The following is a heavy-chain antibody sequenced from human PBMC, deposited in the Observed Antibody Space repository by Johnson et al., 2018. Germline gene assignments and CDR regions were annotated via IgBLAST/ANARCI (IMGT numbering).Heavy chain of an antibody. CDR2: ISYDGSNK. D-gene: IGHD1-26*01. CDR1: GFTFSSYG. J-gene: IGHJ1*01. V-gene: IGHV3-30*18. CDR3: AKGAMYSGSYYSQYFQH. Sequence: QVQLVESGGGLVQPGRSLRLSCAASGFTFSSYGMHWVSQAPGKGLEWVAAISYDGSNKYYADSVLGRFTISRDSSKNTLYLPMNSTRADDTAVYYCAKGAMYSGSYYSQYFQHWGQGALVTVSS.